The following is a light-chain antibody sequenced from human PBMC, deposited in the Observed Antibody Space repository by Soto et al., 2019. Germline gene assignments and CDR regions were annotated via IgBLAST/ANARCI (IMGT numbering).Light chain of an antibody. CDR1: KLGDQF. CDR3: QAWDSNTHVL. Sequence: SYELTQPPSVSVSPGQTASITCSGDKLGDQFASWYQQKPGQSPVLVIYQDTKRPSGIPERFSGSNSGYTATLTITGTQAMDEAAYYCQAWDSNTHVLFGGGTQLTVL. J-gene: IGLJ2*01. V-gene: IGLV3-1*01. CDR2: QDT.